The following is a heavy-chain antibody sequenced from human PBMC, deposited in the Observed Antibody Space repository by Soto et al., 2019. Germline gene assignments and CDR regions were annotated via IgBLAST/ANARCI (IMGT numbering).Heavy chain of an antibody. CDR2: IYYSGST. D-gene: IGHD3-22*01. CDR3: ARESPYYYDSSGPFAY. V-gene: IGHV4-30-4*01. Sequence: PSETLSLTCTVSGGSISSGDYYWSWIRQPPGKGLEWIGYIYYSGSTYYNPSLKSRVTISVDTPKNQFSLKLSSVTAADTAVYYCARESPYYYDSSGPFAYWGQGTLVTVSS. J-gene: IGHJ4*02. CDR1: GGSISSGDYY.